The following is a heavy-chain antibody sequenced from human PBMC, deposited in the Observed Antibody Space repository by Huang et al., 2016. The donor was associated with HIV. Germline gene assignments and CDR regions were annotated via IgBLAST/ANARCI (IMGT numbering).Heavy chain of an antibody. V-gene: IGHV3-53*01. CDR2: IYSVGTT. Sequence: QLVESGGGLIQPGGSLRLSCVGSGSSVSNNYMSWVRKPPGKGWEWVSLIYSVGTTFYADSVKGRFITSRDNSKNTLYLQMNSLRAEDTAVYYCARQIVYDSYGFDSWGQGTLVTVSS. D-gene: IGHD5-18*01. CDR3: ARQIVYDSYGFDS. J-gene: IGHJ4*02. CDR1: GSSVSNNY.